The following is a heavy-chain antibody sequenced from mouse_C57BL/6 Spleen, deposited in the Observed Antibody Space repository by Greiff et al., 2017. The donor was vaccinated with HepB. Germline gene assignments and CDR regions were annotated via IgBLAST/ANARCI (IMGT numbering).Heavy chain of an antibody. CDR2: IHPSDSDT. CDR3: AMNYYGSSYEGSDY. J-gene: IGHJ2*01. Sequence: QVQLQQPGAELVKPGASVKVSCKASGYTFTSYWMHWVKQRPGQGLEWIGRIHPSDSDTNYNQKFKGKATLTVDKSSSTAYMQLSSLTSEDSAVYYCAMNYYGSSYEGSDYGGQGTTLTVSS. CDR1: GYTFTSYW. D-gene: IGHD1-1*01. V-gene: IGHV1-74*01.